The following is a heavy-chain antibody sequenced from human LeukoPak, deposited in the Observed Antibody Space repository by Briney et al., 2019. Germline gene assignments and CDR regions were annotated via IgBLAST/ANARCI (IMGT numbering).Heavy chain of an antibody. CDR1: GLSLSSNN. Sequence: GGSLRLSCAASGLSLSSNNMHWVRQAPGGGLEWLSYISAGSGTVFSADSVKGRFSISRDNARESLFLQMNSLRVEDTAVYYCTRHLGLRRMIWGRGTLVIVSS. V-gene: IGHV3-48*04. CDR2: ISAGSGTV. CDR3: TRHLGLRRMI. J-gene: IGHJ2*01.